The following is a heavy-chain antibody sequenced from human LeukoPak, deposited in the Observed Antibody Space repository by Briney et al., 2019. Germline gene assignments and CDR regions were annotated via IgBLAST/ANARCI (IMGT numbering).Heavy chain of an antibody. CDR3: ARPLRFLEWSFDP. D-gene: IGHD3-3*01. V-gene: IGHV1-8*03. CDR1: GYTFTSYD. Sequence: ASVKVSCKASGYTFTSYDINWVRQATGQGLEWLGWMNPNSGNTGYAQKFQGRVTITRNTSISTAYMELSSLRSEDTAVYYCARPLRFLEWSFDPWGQGTLVTVSS. J-gene: IGHJ5*02. CDR2: MNPNSGNT.